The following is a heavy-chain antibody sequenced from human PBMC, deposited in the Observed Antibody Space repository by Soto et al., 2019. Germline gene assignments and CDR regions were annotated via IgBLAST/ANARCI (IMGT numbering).Heavy chain of an antibody. CDR1: GFTFSSYA. CDR2: ISGSGGST. Sequence: EVQLLESGGGLVQPGGSLRLSCAASGFTFSSYAMSWVRQAPGKGLEWVSAISGSGGSTYYADSVKGRFTISRDNSKNTLNRRMNVLRAEDTDGYYCATVLAAAGTGYWFDPGAREPWSPSPQ. CDR3: ATVLAAAGTGYWFDP. V-gene: IGHV3-23*01. D-gene: IGHD6-13*01. J-gene: IGHJ5*02.